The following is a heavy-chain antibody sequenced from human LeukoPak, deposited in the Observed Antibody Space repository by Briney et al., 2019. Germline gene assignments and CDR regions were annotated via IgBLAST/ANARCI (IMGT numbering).Heavy chain of an antibody. Sequence: GGSLRLSCAASGFTFSKYAMSWVPQAPGKGLEGGSGISGSVCSTYHLHPVEGRYTISRDNSNNKLYLQMNSLRAEDTAVYYCAKRKHIVVVIGWFDPWGQGTLVTVSS. CDR3: AKRKHIVVVIGWFDP. V-gene: IGHV3-23*01. CDR2: ISGSVCST. D-gene: IGHD2-21*01. CDR1: GFTFSKYA. J-gene: IGHJ5*02.